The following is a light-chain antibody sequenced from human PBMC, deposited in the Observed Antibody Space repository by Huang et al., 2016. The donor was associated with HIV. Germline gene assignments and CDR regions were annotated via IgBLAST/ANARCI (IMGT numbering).Light chain of an antibody. V-gene: IGKV1-27*01. CDR2: SAS. CDR1: QGICNS. CDR3: QNYDRAPLS. Sequence: DIRMTQSPSYLPAVVGDTVTITCRATQGICNSVAWYRQTPGKVPELLVYSASYLQLGVPSRFRGSGSGTHFTLTINGLQPDDFATYYCQNYDRAPLSFGPGTKVDFK. J-gene: IGKJ3*01.